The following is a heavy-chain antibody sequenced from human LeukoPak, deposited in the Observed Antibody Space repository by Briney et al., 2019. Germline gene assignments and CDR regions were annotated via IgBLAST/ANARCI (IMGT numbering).Heavy chain of an antibody. CDR3: ARGWIARYSSSWTFDY. J-gene: IGHJ4*02. D-gene: IGHD6-13*01. CDR1: GYTFTGYY. CDR2: ISAYNGNT. V-gene: IGHV1-18*04. Sequence: ASVKVSCKASGYTFTGYYIHWVRQAPGQGLEWMGWISAYNGNTNYAQKLQGRVTMTTDTSTSTAYMELRSLRSDDTAVYYCARGWIARYSSSWTFDYWGQGTLVTVSS.